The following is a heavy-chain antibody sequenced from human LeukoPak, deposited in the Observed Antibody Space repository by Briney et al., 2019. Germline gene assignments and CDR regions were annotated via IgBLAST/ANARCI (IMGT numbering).Heavy chain of an antibody. D-gene: IGHD5-24*01. CDR1: GVTFSSYA. Sequence: ASVKVSCKASGVTFSSYAISWVRQAPGQGLEWMGGIIPIFGTANYAQKFQGRVTITADESTSTAYMELSSLRSEDTAVYYCAREDKDGYNPDYYFDYWGQGTLVTVSS. V-gene: IGHV1-69*13. CDR2: IIPIFGTA. J-gene: IGHJ4*02. CDR3: AREDKDGYNPDYYFDY.